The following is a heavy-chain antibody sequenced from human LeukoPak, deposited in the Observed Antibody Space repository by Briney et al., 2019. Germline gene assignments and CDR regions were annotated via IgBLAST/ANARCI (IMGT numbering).Heavy chain of an antibody. CDR3: AKDLAEGSAVGYYGMDV. J-gene: IGHJ6*02. CDR1: GFTFSSYA. Sequence: PGGSLRLSCAASGFTFSSYAMSWVRQAPGKGLEWVSAISGSGGSTYYADSVKGRFTISRDNSKNTLYLQMNSLRAEDTAVYYCAKDLAEGSAVGYYGMDVWGQGTTVTVSS. CDR2: ISGSGGST. D-gene: IGHD4-23*01. V-gene: IGHV3-23*01.